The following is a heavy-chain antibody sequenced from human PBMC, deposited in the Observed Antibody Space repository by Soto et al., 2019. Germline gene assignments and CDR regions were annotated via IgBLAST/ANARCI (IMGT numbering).Heavy chain of an antibody. CDR2: INPSGGST. D-gene: IGHD2-15*01. Sequence: ASVKVSCKASGYTFTSYYMHWVRQAPGQGLEWMGIINPSGGSTSYAQKFQGRVTMTRDTSTSTVYMELSSLRSEDTAVYYCARVGSYCSGGSCYWFDPWGQGTLVTVSS. CDR3: ARVGSYCSGGSCYWFDP. CDR1: GYTFTSYY. J-gene: IGHJ5*02. V-gene: IGHV1-46*01.